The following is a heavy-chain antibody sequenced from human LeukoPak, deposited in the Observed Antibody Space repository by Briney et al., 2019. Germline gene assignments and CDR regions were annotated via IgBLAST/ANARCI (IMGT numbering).Heavy chain of an antibody. V-gene: IGHV4-59*08. J-gene: IGHJ4*02. D-gene: IGHD6-13*01. Sequence: SETLSLTCTASGGSISSYYWSWIRQPPGKGLEWIGYIYYSGSTNYNPSLKSRVTISVDTSKNQFSLKLSSVTAADTAVYYCARVSIAAASFFDYWGQGTLVTVSS. CDR2: IYYSGST. CDR1: GGSISSYY. CDR3: ARVSIAAASFFDY.